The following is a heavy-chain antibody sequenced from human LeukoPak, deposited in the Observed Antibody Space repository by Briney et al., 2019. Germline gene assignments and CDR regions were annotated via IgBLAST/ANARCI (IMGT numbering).Heavy chain of an antibody. CDR2: INPSGGST. Sequence: GASVKVSCKASGYTFTSYYMHWVRQAPGQELEWMGIINPSGGSTSYAQKFQGRVTMTRNTSISTAYMELSSLRSEDTAVYYCARGAYYYGSGSYVYWFDPWGQGTLVTVSS. CDR1: GYTFTSYY. D-gene: IGHD3-10*01. CDR3: ARGAYYYGSGSYVYWFDP. J-gene: IGHJ5*02. V-gene: IGHV1-46*01.